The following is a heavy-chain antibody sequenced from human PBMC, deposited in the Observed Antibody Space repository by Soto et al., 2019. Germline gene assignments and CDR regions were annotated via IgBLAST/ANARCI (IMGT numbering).Heavy chain of an antibody. CDR1: GGSFSGYY. J-gene: IGHJ6*02. Sequence: PSETLSLTCAVYGGSFSGYYWSWIRQPPGKGLEWIGEINHSGSTNYNPSLKSRVTISVDTSKNQFSLKLSSVTAADTAVYYCARGNIVRGVIGYYYYGMDVWGQGTTVTVSS. CDR3: ARGNIVRGVIGYYYYGMDV. V-gene: IGHV4-34*01. CDR2: INHSGST. D-gene: IGHD3-10*01.